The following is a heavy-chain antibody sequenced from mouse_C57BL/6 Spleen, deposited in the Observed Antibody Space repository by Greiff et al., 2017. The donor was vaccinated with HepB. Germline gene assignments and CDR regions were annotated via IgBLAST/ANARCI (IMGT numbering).Heavy chain of an antibody. CDR2: ISDGGSYT. J-gene: IGHJ2*01. CDR3: ARGYYGSSPFDY. CDR1: GFTFSSYA. Sequence: EVQRVESGGGLVKPGGSLKLSCAASGFTFSSYAMSWVRQTPEKRLEWVATISDGGSYTYYPDNVKGRFTISRDNAKNNLYLQMSHLKSEDTAMYYCARGYYGSSPFDYWGQGTTLTVSS. V-gene: IGHV5-4*01. D-gene: IGHD1-1*01.